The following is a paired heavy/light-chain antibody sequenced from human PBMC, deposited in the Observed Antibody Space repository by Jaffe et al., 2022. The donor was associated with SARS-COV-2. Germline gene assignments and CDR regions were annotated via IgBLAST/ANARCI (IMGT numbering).Light chain of an antibody. CDR2: KAS. CDR1: QSISSW. Sequence: DIQMTQSPSTLSASVGDRVTVTCRASQSISSWLAWYQQKPGKAPKVLIYKASNLESGVPSRFSGSGSGTEFTLTISSLQPDDFATYYCQQYNSYPWTFGQGTKVEI. CDR3: QQYNSYPWT. J-gene: IGKJ1*01. V-gene: IGKV1-5*03.
Heavy chain of an antibody. J-gene: IGHJ4*02. D-gene: IGHD3-10*01. CDR2: ISGSSSSI. Sequence: EVQLVESGGGLVQPGGSLRLSCAASGIIFSTYSMNWVRQAPGKGLEWVSYISGSSSSIFYADSVKGRFTISRDNAENSLYLQMDSLRAEDTAVYYCAGDSRHYYTSGSGLLDYWGQGTLVIVSS. V-gene: IGHV3-48*04. CDR3: AGDSRHYYTSGSGLLDY. CDR1: GIIFSTYS.